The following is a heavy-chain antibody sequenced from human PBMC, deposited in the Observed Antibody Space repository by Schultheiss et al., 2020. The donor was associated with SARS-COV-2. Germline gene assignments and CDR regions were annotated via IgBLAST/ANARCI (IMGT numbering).Heavy chain of an antibody. D-gene: IGHD5-18*01. CDR2: ISSGADST. V-gene: IGHV3-23*01. Sequence: GGSLRLSCAASGFTFSSYWMSWVRQAPGKGLEWVSSISSGADSTYFADSVKGRFSIYRDNSQNTVYLQMHGLRADDSAIYYCVTGYYYGEKWGQGTLVTVSS. J-gene: IGHJ4*02. CDR1: GFTFSSYW. CDR3: VTGYYYGEK.